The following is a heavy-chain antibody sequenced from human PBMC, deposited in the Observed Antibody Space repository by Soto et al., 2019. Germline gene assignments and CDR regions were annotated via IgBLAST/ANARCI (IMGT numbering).Heavy chain of an antibody. V-gene: IGHV3-23*01. D-gene: IGHD2-2*01. Sequence: EVQLLESGGGLVQPGGSLRLSCAASGFTFSNYAMSWVRQAPGKGLEWVSGIRGSGGSTYYADSVKGRFTISRDNSKNSLYLQMNSLRVEDTAVYYCAKDQTRNSCYDHWGQGTLVNVSS. CDR1: GFTFSNYA. J-gene: IGHJ4*02. CDR2: IRGSGGST. CDR3: AKDQTRNSCYDH.